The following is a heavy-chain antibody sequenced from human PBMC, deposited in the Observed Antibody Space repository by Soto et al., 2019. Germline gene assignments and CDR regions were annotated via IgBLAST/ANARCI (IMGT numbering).Heavy chain of an antibody. V-gene: IGHV3-23*01. CDR1: GFTFSSYA. J-gene: IGHJ4*02. CDR2: ISGSGGST. CDR3: AKGASRTQYYDFWSDLDYFDY. Sequence: PGGSLRLSCAASGFTFSSYAMSWVRQAPGKGLEWVSAISGSGGSTYYADSVKGRFTISRDNSKNTLYLQMNSLRAEDTAVYYCAKGASRTQYYDFWSDLDYFDYWGQGTLVTVPS. D-gene: IGHD3-3*01.